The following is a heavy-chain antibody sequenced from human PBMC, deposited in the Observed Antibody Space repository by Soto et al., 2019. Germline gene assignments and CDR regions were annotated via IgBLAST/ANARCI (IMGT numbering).Heavy chain of an antibody. CDR2: ISGSGGST. CDR3: AKGTGLSY. J-gene: IGHJ4*02. V-gene: IGHV3-23*01. D-gene: IGHD2-2*01. Sequence: QPAGSLRLSSAASGFTFSSYAMSWVRQDPGKGLEWVSAISGSGGSTYYADSVKGRFTISRDNSKNALYLQMNSLRAEDTAVYYCAKGTGLSYWGQGTLVTVSS. CDR1: GFTFSSYA.